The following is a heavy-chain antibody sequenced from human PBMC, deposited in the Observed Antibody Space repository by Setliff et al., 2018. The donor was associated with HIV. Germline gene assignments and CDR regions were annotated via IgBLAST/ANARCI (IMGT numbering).Heavy chain of an antibody. CDR1: GDSISSGPYY. V-gene: IGHV4-39*07. CDR2: MSYGGTT. CDR3: ASGKNIVVVPAAPTWFDP. Sequence: PSETLSLTCSVSGDSISSGPYYWAWIRQPPGKGLEWIGSMSYGGTTIYNSSLKSRVTMSVDMSKNQVSLKLSSVTAADTAVYYCASGKNIVVVPAAPTWFDPWGQGTLVTVS. J-gene: IGHJ5*02. D-gene: IGHD2-2*01.